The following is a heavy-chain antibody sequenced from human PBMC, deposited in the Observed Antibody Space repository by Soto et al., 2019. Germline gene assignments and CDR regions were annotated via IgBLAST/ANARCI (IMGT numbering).Heavy chain of an antibody. CDR3: ARLTLTYGGFGY. CDR1: GFTFSSYE. D-gene: IGHD4-17*01. V-gene: IGHV3-48*03. J-gene: IGHJ4*02. Sequence: HPGGSLRLSCAASGFTFSSYEMNWFRQAPGKGLEWVSYISSSGSTIYYADSVKGRFTISRDNAKNSLYLQMNSLRAEDTAVYYCARLTLTYGGFGYWGQGTLVTVSS. CDR2: ISSSGSTI.